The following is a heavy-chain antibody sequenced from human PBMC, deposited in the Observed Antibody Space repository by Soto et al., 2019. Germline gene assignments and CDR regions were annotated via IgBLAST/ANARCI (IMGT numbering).Heavy chain of an antibody. D-gene: IGHD6-19*01. CDR2: TSWNSGSI. V-gene: IGHV3-9*01. CDR3: AKVVHSSGWHKAFGAFDI. Sequence: PGGSLRLSCAASGFTFDDYAMHWVRQAPGKGLEWVSGTSWNSGSIGYADSVKGRFTISRDNAKNSLYLQMNSLRAEDTALYYCAKVVHSSGWHKAFGAFDIWGQGTMVTVSS. J-gene: IGHJ3*02. CDR1: GFTFDDYA.